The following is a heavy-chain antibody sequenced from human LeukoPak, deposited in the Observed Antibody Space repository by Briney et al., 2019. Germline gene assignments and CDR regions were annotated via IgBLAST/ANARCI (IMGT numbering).Heavy chain of an antibody. Sequence: PGGSLSLSCAVSGSIFSDYGFHWVRQAPGKGLEWVQVTRFDGSIKQYADSVKGRFTISRDDSKNTLYLQMNFLKSEDTAVYYCARWGGTRQYYFDYWGQGTLVTVSS. D-gene: IGHD1-1*01. CDR2: TRFDGSIK. CDR3: ARWGGTRQYYFDY. V-gene: IGHV3-33*01. J-gene: IGHJ4*02. CDR1: GSIFSDYG.